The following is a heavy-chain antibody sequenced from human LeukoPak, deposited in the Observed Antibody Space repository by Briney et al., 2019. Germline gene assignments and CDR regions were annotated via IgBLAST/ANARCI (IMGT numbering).Heavy chain of an antibody. CDR3: ASLYGSH. Sequence: SETLSLTCAVYGGSFSGYYWSWIRQPPGKGLEWIGEINHSGSTNYNPSLKSRVTISVDTSKNQFSLKLSSVTAADTAVYYCASLYGSHWGQGTLVTVSS. J-gene: IGHJ4*02. V-gene: IGHV4-34*01. CDR2: INHSGST. D-gene: IGHD6-19*01. CDR1: GGSFSGYY.